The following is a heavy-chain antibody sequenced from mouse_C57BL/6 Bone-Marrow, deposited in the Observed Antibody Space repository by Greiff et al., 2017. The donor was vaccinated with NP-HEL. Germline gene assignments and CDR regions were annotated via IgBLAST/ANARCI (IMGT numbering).Heavy chain of an antibody. J-gene: IGHJ3*01. D-gene: IGHD1-1*01. Sequence: VQLQQSGPELVKPGASVKISCKASGYSFTDYYMNWVKQSHGKSLEWIGVINPNYGTTSYNQKFKGKATLTVDQSSSTAYMQLNSLTSEDSAVYYCARGDYYGSSYVSFAYWGQGTLVTVSA. CDR2: INPNYGTT. V-gene: IGHV1-39*01. CDR1: GYSFTDYY. CDR3: ARGDYYGSSYVSFAY.